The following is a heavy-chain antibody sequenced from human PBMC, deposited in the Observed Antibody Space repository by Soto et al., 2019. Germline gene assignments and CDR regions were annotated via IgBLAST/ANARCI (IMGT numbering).Heavy chain of an antibody. CDR1: GGSITSGGYC. Sequence: QVQLQESGPGLVKPSQTLSLTCTVSGGSITSGGYCWTWIRQHPVKGLEWMGHIYYSGSSSYNPSLKSRLTISIDTSKNQFSLKLTSVTAADMAVYYCARDGDYFGSGSPPLLSKWGQGTQVTVSS. J-gene: IGHJ4*02. CDR2: IYYSGSS. V-gene: IGHV4-31*03. D-gene: IGHD3-10*01. CDR3: ARDGDYFGSGSPPLLSK.